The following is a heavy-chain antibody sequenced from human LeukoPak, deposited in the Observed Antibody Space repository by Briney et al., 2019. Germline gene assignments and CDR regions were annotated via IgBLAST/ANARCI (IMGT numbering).Heavy chain of an antibody. CDR3: AKVGDYDFWSGYYKVFDY. CDR2: ISGSGGST. D-gene: IGHD3-3*01. V-gene: IGHV3-23*01. Sequence: GGSLRLSCAASGFTFSSYAMSWVRQAPGKGLEWVSAISGSGGSTYYADSVKGRFTISRDNSKNTLYLQMNSLRAEDTAVYYCAKVGDYDFWSGYYKVFDYWGQGTLVTVSS. J-gene: IGHJ4*02. CDR1: GFTFSSYA.